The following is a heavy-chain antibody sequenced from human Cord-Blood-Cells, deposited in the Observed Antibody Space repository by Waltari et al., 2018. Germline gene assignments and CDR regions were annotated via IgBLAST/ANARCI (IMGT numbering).Heavy chain of an antibody. CDR2: IKQDGSEK. D-gene: IGHD1-26*01. V-gene: IGHV3-7*01. CDR1: GFTFSSYW. J-gene: IGHJ3*02. CDR3: ARIIVGATTRAFDI. Sequence: EVQLVESGGGLVQPGGSLRLSCAASGFTFSSYWMSWVRQAPGKGLEWVANIKQDGSEKYYVDSVKGRFTISRDNAKNSLYLQMNSLRAEDTAVYYWARIIVGATTRAFDIGGQGTMVTVSS.